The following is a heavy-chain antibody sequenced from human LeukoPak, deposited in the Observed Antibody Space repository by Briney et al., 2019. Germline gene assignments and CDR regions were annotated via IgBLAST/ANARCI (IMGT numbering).Heavy chain of an antibody. D-gene: IGHD3-10*02. CDR2: IPDGSTNT. CDR3: AELGITMIGGV. V-gene: IGHV3-23*01. J-gene: IGHJ6*04. Sequence: GGSLRLSCAASGFTFSSYAMSWVRQTPGKGLEWVSTIPDGSTNTYYADSVKGRFTISRDNSKNTLYLQMNSLRAEDTAVYYCAELGITMIGGVWGKGTTVTISS. CDR1: GFTFSSYA.